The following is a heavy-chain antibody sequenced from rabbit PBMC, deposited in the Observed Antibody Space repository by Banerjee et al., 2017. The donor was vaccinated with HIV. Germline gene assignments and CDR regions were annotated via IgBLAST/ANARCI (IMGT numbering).Heavy chain of an antibody. CDR3: ARGAGDSGYACYFDL. Sequence: QSLEESGGDLVKPGASLTLTCTASGFSFSNNYMCWVRQAPGKGLEWIGCIYTSSGSTYYASWAKGRFTISKASSTTVTLQMTSLTAADTATYFCARGAGDSGYACYFDLWGPGTLVTVS. CDR2: IYTSSGST. J-gene: IGHJ4*01. V-gene: IGHV1S40*01. D-gene: IGHD6-1*01. CDR1: GFSFSNNY.